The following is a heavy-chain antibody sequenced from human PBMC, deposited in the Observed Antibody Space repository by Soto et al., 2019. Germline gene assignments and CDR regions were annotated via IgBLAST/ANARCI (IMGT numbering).Heavy chain of an antibody. D-gene: IGHD3-22*01. CDR2: IYPGDSDT. Sequence: GESLKISCKGSGYSFTSYWIGWVRQMPGKGLEGMGIIYPGDSDTRYSPSFQGQVTISADKSISTAYLQWSSLQASDTATYSSARYYDSRGYYYRDSFDPLRQATRGTVSS. CDR1: GYSFTSYW. J-gene: IGHJ5*02. V-gene: IGHV5-51*01. CDR3: ARYYDSRGYYYRDSFDP.